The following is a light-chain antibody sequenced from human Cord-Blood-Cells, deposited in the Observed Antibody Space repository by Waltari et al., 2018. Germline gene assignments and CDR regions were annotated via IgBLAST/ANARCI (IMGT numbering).Light chain of an antibody. Sequence: DIQMTQSPSTLSASVGDRVTITCRASQSISSWLAWYQQKPGKAPKLLIYDASSLESGVPSMFSGSVSGTEFTLTISSLQPDYFATYYCQQYNSYSWTFGQGTKVEIK. V-gene: IGKV1-5*01. CDR1: QSISSW. CDR2: DAS. J-gene: IGKJ1*01. CDR3: QQYNSYSWT.